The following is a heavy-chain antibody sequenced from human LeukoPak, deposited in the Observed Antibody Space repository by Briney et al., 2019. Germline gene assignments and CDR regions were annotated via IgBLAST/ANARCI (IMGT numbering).Heavy chain of an antibody. CDR1: GFTFSSYG. Sequence: PGGSLRLSCAASGFTFSSYGMHWVRQAPGKGLEWVAVIWYDGSNKYYADSVKGRFTISRDNSMNTLYLQMNSLRAEDTAVYYCAKDLLHFASGSGLSDYWGQGTLVTVSS. CDR2: IWYDGSNK. J-gene: IGHJ4*02. CDR3: AKDLLHFASGSGLSDY. D-gene: IGHD6-19*01. V-gene: IGHV3-30*02.